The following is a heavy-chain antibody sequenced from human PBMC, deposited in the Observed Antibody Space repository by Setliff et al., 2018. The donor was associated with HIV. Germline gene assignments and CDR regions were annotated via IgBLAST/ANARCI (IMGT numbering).Heavy chain of an antibody. CDR2: INPKSGGT. D-gene: IGHD3-16*01. CDR1: GYTFTSYY. J-gene: IGHJ6*03. CDR3: ARDGGGPGDYYYYYMDV. Sequence: ASVKVSCKASGYTFTSYYMHWVRQAPGQGLEWMGWINPKSGGTNSALKFQGRVTMTRDTSISTAYMELSRLRSDDTAVYYCARDGGGPGDYYYYYMDVWAKGTTVTVSS. V-gene: IGHV1-2*02.